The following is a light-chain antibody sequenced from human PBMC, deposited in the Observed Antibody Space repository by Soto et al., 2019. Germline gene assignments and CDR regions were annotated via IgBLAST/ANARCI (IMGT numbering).Light chain of an antibody. J-gene: IGKJ1*01. Sequence: DVVMTQSPLSLPVTLGQPASISCRSSQSIVYSDGIAYLSWFHQRPGQSPRRLIYKASNRDSGVXDRXSGSGSGTDFTLQINRVEAEDVGVFYCMQGTHWPPTFGRGTRVEIK. V-gene: IGKV2-30*01. CDR1: QSIVYSDGIAY. CDR3: MQGTHWPPT. CDR2: KAS.